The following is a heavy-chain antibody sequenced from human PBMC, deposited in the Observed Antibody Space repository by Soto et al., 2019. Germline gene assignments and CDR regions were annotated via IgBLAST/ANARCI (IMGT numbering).Heavy chain of an antibody. D-gene: IGHD3-9*01. V-gene: IGHV1-8*01. CDR1: GYTFTSYD. CDR2: MNPNSGNT. CDR3: ARPIYDILTGYYYYYGMEV. Sequence: GVSVKVSCKASGYTFTSYDINWVRQATGQGLEWMGWMNPNSGNTGYAQKFQGRVTMTRNTSISTAYMELSSLRSEDTAVYYCARPIYDILTGYYYYYGMEVWGQGTTVTVSS. J-gene: IGHJ6*02.